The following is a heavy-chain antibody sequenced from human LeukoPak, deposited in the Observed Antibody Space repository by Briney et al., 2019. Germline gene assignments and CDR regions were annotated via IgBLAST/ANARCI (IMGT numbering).Heavy chain of an antibody. Sequence: PSETLSLTCAVYGGSFSGYYWSWIRQPPGKGLERIGEINHSGSTNYNSSLKSRVTISVDTSKNQFSLKLSSVTAADTAVYYCARWEGGSYYDFDYWGQGTLVTVSS. CDR1: GGSFSGYY. CDR3: ARWEGGSYYDFDY. CDR2: INHSGST. D-gene: IGHD1-26*01. J-gene: IGHJ4*02. V-gene: IGHV4-34*01.